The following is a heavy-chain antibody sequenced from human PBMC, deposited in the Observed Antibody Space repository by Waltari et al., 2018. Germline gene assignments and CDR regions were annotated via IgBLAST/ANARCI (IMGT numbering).Heavy chain of an antibody. CDR3: TTGSVEGY. CDR2: IKIKAHVETT. Sequence: EVQLVESGGGLVKPGGSLRLSCAASGFTFSNAWMNWVRQAPGKGLEWVSRIKIKAHVETTDYAAPVRGRFTISRDDSKNTLYLQMNSLKTEDAAVYYCTTGSVEGYWGQGTLVTVSS. CDR1: GFTFSNAW. V-gene: IGHV3-15*01. D-gene: IGHD2-15*01. J-gene: IGHJ4*02.